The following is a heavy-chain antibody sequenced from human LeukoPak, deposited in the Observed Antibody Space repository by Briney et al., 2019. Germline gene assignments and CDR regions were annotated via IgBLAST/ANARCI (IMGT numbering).Heavy chain of an antibody. CDR3: VVQGWVFRAPTQYYFDY. CDR1: GFTFSSSA. J-gene: IGHJ4*02. D-gene: IGHD1-1*01. Sequence: PGGSLRLSCSASGFTFSSSAMYWVRQAPGKGLEYVSAISSNGGSRYYADSVKGRFTISRDNSKNTLYLQMSSLRAEDTTVYYCVVQGWVFRAPTQYYFDYWGQGTLVTVSS. V-gene: IGHV3-64D*06. CDR2: ISSNGGSR.